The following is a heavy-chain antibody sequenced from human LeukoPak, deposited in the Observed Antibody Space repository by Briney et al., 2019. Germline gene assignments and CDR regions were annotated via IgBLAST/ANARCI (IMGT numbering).Heavy chain of an antibody. CDR1: GFTFSSYR. CDR2: ISSSSSYI. J-gene: IGHJ4*02. CDR3: ARGSEDVLRYFDWLPVD. D-gene: IGHD3-9*01. V-gene: IGHV3-21*01. Sequence: GGSLRLSCAASGFTFSSYRMNWVRQAPGKGLEWVSSISSSSSYIYYADSVKGRFTISRDNAKNSLYLQMNSLRAEDTAVYYCARGSEDVLRYFDWLPVDRGQGTLVTVSS.